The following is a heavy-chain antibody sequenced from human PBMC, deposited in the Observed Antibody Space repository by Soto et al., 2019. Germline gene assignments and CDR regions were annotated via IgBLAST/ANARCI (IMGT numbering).Heavy chain of an antibody. D-gene: IGHD6-6*01. Sequence: QVQLVESGGGVVQPGRSLRLSCAASGFTFSSYAMHWVRQAPGKGLEWVAVISYDGSNKYYADSVKGRFTISRDNSKNTLYLQMNSLRAEDTAVYYCARGDKQLGYYYYYGMDVWGQGTTVTVSS. CDR3: ARGDKQLGYYYYYGMDV. CDR1: GFTFSSYA. CDR2: ISYDGSNK. V-gene: IGHV3-30-3*01. J-gene: IGHJ6*02.